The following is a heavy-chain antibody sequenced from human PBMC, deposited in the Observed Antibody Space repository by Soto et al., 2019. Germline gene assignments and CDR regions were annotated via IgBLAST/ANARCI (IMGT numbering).Heavy chain of an antibody. Sequence: QVQLVESGGGLVKPGGSLRLSCAASGFTFSDYYMSWIRQAPGKGLEWVSYISSSGSTIYYADSVKGRFTISRDNAKNSLYLQMNSLRAEDTAVYYCASLLWFGELLECYYYMDVWGKGTTVTVSS. CDR1: GFTFSDYY. D-gene: IGHD3-10*01. CDR2: ISSSGSTI. CDR3: ASLLWFGELLECYYYMDV. J-gene: IGHJ6*03. V-gene: IGHV3-11*01.